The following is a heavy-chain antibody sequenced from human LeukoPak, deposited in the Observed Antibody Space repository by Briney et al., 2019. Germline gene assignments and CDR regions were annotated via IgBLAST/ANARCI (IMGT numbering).Heavy chain of an antibody. D-gene: IGHD5-24*01. V-gene: IGHV4-59*12. CDR1: GGSTSGYC. CDR3: ARADLRWLQLDY. CDR2: IYYSGST. J-gene: IGHJ4*02. Sequence: PSETLSLTCTVSGGSTSGYCWSWIRQPPGKGLEWIADIYYSGSTNYNPSLKTRVTISVDTSKNQFSLKLSSVTAADTAVYYCARADLRWLQLDYWGQGTLVTVSS.